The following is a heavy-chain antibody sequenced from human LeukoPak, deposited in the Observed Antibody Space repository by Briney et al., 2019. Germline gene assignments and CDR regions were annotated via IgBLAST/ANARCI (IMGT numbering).Heavy chain of an antibody. D-gene: IGHD2-15*01. CDR2: INPNGGGT. Sequence: ASVKVSCKASGYTFTGYYMRWVRQAPGQGLEWMGRINPNGGGTNYAQKFQGRVTMTRDTSISTAYMELSRLRSDDTAVYYCLLADQLDFDYWGQGTLVTVSS. CDR1: GYTFTGYY. V-gene: IGHV1-2*06. CDR3: LLADQLDFDY. J-gene: IGHJ4*02.